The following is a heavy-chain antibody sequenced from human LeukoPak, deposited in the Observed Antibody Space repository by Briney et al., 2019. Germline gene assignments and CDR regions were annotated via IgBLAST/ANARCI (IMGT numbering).Heavy chain of an antibody. CDR1: GFTFSSYS. Sequence: GGSLRLSCAASGFTFSSYSMNWVRQAPGKGLEWVSSISSSSYIYYADSVKGRFTISRDNAKNSLYLQMNSLRAEDTAVYYCAREHADYYDSSGYQGLWGQGTLVTVSS. CDR3: AREHADYYDSSGYQGL. CDR2: ISSSSYI. D-gene: IGHD3-22*01. V-gene: IGHV3-21*01. J-gene: IGHJ4*02.